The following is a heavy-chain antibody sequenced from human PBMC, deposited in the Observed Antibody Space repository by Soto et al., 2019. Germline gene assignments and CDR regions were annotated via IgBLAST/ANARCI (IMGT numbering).Heavy chain of an antibody. D-gene: IGHD4-17*01. Sequence: PGGSLRRSCAASGFTFCTYAMSRVRQAPGKGLEWVSAISRDGYDIYYADSVKGRFTISRDNSKHMLFLQMNSLRTEDTAVYYCAHPRGYGVFDAYDIWGQGAMVTVSS. CDR3: AHPRGYGVFDAYDI. J-gene: IGHJ3*02. CDR2: ISRDGYDI. CDR1: GFTFCTYA. V-gene: IGHV3-23*01.